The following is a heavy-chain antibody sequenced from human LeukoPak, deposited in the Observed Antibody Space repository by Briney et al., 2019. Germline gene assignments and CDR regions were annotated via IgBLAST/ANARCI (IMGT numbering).Heavy chain of an antibody. CDR2: INSDGSST. CDR3: SRVARTDRGDY. V-gene: IGHV3-74*01. J-gene: IGHJ4*02. CDR1: GFTFSNYW. D-gene: IGHD5-12*01. Sequence: PGGSLRLSCAASGFTFSNYWMHWVRQVPGEGLVWVSRINSDGSSTSYADSVEGRFTISRDNTKNMLYLQLNGLRAEDTAVYYCSRVARTDRGDYWGQGTLVTVSS.